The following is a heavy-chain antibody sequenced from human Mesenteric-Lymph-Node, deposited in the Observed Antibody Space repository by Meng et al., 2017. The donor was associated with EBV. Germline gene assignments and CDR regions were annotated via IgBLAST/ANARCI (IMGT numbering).Heavy chain of an antibody. V-gene: IGHV4-4*02. CDR1: GGSVISNKW. J-gene: IGHJ5*02. D-gene: IGHD5-18*01. Sequence: VRPAESGPGLVKPSETLSLTCAVSGGSVISNKWWSWVRQPPGKGLEWIGEIYHTGTTIYNPSLKSRVTMSIDKSKDQLSLKLSSVTAADTAVYFCARIGGKDTAMITRWFDPWGQGTLVTVSS. CDR2: IYHTGTT. CDR3: ARIGGKDTAMITRWFDP.